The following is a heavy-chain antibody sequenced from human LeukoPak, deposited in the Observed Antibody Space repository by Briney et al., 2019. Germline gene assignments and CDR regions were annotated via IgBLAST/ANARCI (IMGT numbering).Heavy chain of an antibody. CDR2: IYYSGST. V-gene: IGHV4-30-4*01. J-gene: IGHJ5*02. Sequence: PSETLSLTCTVSGGSINSGDYYWSWIRQPPGKGLEWVGYIYYSGSTYYNPSLKSRVTISVDTSKNQFSLKLSSVTAADTAVYYCASIAVAGGWFDPWGQGTLVTVSS. CDR1: GGSINSGDYY. CDR3: ASIAVAGGWFDP. D-gene: IGHD6-19*01.